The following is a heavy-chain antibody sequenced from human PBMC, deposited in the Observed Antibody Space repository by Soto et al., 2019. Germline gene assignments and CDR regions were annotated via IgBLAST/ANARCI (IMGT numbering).Heavy chain of an antibody. CDR3: ARVSAAADAFDI. Sequence: RGSLRLSCAASGFTFSSYSMNWVRQAPGKGLEWVSSISSSSSYIYYADSVKGRFTISRDNAKNSLYLQMNSLRAEDTAVYYCARVSAAADAFDIWGQGTMVTVSS. D-gene: IGHD6-13*01. CDR1: GFTFSSYS. J-gene: IGHJ3*02. CDR2: ISSSSSYI. V-gene: IGHV3-21*01.